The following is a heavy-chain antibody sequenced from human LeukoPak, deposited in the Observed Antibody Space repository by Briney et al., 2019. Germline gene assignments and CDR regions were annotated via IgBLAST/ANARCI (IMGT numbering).Heavy chain of an antibody. V-gene: IGHV3-13*01. J-gene: IGHJ4*02. CDR2: IGTSDNT. D-gene: IGHD1-26*01. CDR1: GFTFSRYD. CDR3: ARGSGGSPTYDY. Sequence: GGSLRLSCAASGFTFSRYDMHWVRQATGKGLEWVSAIGTSDNTYYVDSVKGRFTISRENSKNSLYLQMSSLRAEDTAVYFCARGSGGSPTYDYWGQGTLVTVSS.